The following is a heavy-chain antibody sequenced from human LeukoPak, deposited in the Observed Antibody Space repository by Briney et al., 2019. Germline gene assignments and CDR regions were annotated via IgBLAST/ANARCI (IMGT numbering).Heavy chain of an antibody. CDR2: INPSGGST. J-gene: IGHJ3*01. CDR1: GYTFTSYY. D-gene: IGHD1-26*01. Sequence: ASVKVSCKASGYTFTSYYMHWVRQAPGQGLEWMGIINPSGGSTSYAQKFQGRVTMTRDMSTSTAYMELRSLRSDDTAVYYCARAGWWELPRSAFDLWGQGTMVTVSS. CDR3: ARAGWWELPRSAFDL. V-gene: IGHV1-46*01.